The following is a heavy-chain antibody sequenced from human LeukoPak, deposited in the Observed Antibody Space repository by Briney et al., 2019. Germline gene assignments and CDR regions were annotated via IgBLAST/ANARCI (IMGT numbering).Heavy chain of an antibody. CDR3: ARDTPQYYYDSSITSADY. CDR1: GYTFTSYG. CDR2: ISAYNGNT. J-gene: IGHJ4*02. Sequence: GASVKVSCKASGYTFTSYGISWVRQAPGQGLEWMGWISAYNGNTNYAQKLQGRVAMTTDTSTSTAYMELRSLRSDDTAVYYCARDTPQYYYDSSITSADYWGQGTLVTVS. V-gene: IGHV1-18*01. D-gene: IGHD3-22*01.